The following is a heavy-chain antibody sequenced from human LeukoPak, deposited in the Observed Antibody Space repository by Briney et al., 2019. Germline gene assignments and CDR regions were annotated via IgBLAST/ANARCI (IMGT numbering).Heavy chain of an antibody. CDR2: VYPDDSDT. J-gene: IGHJ4*02. CDR3: SNGAIEGAFDY. D-gene: IGHD1-26*01. V-gene: IGHV5-51*01. CDR1: GYDFTTYW. Sequence: GGSLRLSCKGSGYDFTTYWIAWVRQVPGKGLEWMGIVYPDDSDTIYSPSFQGQVTISADASISTAYLQWSSLKASDTAMYYCSNGAIEGAFDYWGQGTRSPSPQ.